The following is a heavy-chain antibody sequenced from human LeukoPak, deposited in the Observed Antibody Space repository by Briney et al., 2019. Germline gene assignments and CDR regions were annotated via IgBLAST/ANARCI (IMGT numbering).Heavy chain of an antibody. Sequence: GGSLRLSCAASGFTFSTYTMNWVRQAPGKGLEWVSSISSSSSYIYYADSVEGRFTISRDNAKNSVYLQMNSLRVEDTAVYYCARYGLAGATYFDSWGQGTLVTVSS. V-gene: IGHV3-21*01. CDR1: GFTFSTYT. J-gene: IGHJ4*02. D-gene: IGHD1-26*01. CDR2: ISSSSSYI. CDR3: ARYGLAGATYFDS.